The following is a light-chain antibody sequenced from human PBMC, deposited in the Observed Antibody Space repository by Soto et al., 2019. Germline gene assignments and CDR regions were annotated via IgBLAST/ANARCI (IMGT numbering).Light chain of an antibody. V-gene: IGKV3-15*01. CDR2: GAS. J-gene: IGKJ5*01. CDR3: QQYNNWPPIT. Sequence: EVVMTQSPATLSLSPGERLTLSCRASQSVRSKLAWYQQKPGQSPRLLLYGASTRATGIPARFSGSGSGTEFTLTISSLQSEDFAVYYCQQYNNWPPITFGQGTRLEIK. CDR1: QSVRSK.